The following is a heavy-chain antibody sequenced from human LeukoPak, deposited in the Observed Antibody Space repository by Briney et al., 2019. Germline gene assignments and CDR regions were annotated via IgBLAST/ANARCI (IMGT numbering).Heavy chain of an antibody. J-gene: IGHJ1*01. V-gene: IGHV4-59*01. Sequence: SGTLSLTCAVSGGSISSYYWSWIRQPPGKGLEWIGYIYYSGSTNYNPSLKSRVTISVDTSKNQFSLKLSSVTAADTAVYYCAGTYYYDSSGLPFQHWGQGTLVTVSS. CDR3: AGTYYYDSSGLPFQH. D-gene: IGHD3-22*01. CDR1: GGSISSYY. CDR2: IYYSGST.